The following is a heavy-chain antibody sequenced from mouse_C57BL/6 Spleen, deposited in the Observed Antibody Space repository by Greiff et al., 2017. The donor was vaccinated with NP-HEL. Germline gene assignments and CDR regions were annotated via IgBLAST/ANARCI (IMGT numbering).Heavy chain of an antibody. CDR2: INPGSGGT. J-gene: IGHJ2*01. D-gene: IGHD2-4*01. CDR3: ARSGIYYDNY. CDR1: GYAFANYL. V-gene: IGHV1-54*01. Sequence: VQLQESGAELVRPGTSVKVSCKASGYAFANYLIEWVKQRPGQGLEWIGVINPGSGGTNYNEKFKGKATLTADKSSSTAYMQLSSLTSEDSAVYFCARSGIYYDNYWGQGTTLTVSS.